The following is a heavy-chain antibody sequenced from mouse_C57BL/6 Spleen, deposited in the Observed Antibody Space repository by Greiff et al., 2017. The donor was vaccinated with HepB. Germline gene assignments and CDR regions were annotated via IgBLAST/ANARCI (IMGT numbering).Heavy chain of an antibody. Sequence: EVQLQQSGPELVKPGASVKISCKASGYTFTDYYMNWVKQSHGKSLEWIGDINPNNGGTSYNQKFKGKATLTVDKSSSTAYMELRSLTSEDSAVYYCARRGSSYGYFDVWGTGTTVTGSS. D-gene: IGHD1-1*01. V-gene: IGHV1-26*01. CDR1: GYTFTDYY. CDR3: ARRGSSYGYFDV. J-gene: IGHJ1*03. CDR2: INPNNGGT.